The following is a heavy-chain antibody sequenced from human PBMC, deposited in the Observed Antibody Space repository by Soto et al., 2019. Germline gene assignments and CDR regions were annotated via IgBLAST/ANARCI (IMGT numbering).Heavy chain of an antibody. V-gene: IGHV1-24*01. D-gene: IGHD2-8*01. CDR3: AIFFLYCPNAVCTEAWDAFGI. Sequence: ASVKVSCKVSGYTLTELSMHWVRQTPGKGLAWMGGFDPEDGETIYAQKFQGRVTMTEDTSTDTAYMELSSLRSEDTAVYYYAIFFLYCPNAVCTEAWDAFGIWGEAAMVTV. CDR1: GYTLTELS. J-gene: IGHJ3*02. CDR2: FDPEDGET.